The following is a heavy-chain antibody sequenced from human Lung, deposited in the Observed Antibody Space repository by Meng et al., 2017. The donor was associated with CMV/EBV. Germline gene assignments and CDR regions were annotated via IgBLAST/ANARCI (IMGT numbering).Heavy chain of an antibody. Sequence: SVXVSCKASGYTFTAHYFHWVRQAPGQGLEWMGWIHPHRGDTNYAQQFQGRVTLTRDTSINTSYMELTRLTSDDTAVYYCARDNNWGPDYWGQGTLVTVSS. CDR2: IHPHRGDT. D-gene: IGHD7-27*01. CDR1: GYTFTAHY. V-gene: IGHV1-2*02. J-gene: IGHJ4*02. CDR3: ARDNNWGPDY.